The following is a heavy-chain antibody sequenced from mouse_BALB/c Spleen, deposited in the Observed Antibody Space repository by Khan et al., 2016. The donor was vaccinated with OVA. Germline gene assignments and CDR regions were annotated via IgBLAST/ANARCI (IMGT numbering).Heavy chain of an antibody. Sequence: QVQLQQSGAELARPWASVWMSCKASGYTFTSNTMHWINQRPGKGLEWIGYINPRSGYTNYNQHFKDKATLTADKSSSTAYMQLSSLTAEDSAVYYCERRTTGYTMDSWGQGTSVTVSS. V-gene: IGHV1-4*01. D-gene: IGHD2-14*01. CDR3: ERRTTGYTMDS. J-gene: IGHJ4*01. CDR2: INPRSGYT. CDR1: GYTFTSNT.